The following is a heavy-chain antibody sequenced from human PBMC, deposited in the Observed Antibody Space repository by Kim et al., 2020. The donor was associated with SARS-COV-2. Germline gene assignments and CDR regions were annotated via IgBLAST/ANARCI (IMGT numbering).Heavy chain of an antibody. J-gene: IGHJ4*02. D-gene: IGHD3-22*01. Sequence: TTHNPTLKSRVTISVDTSKNQFSLKLSSVTAADTAVYYCASLPYYDSRPIWGQGTLVTVSS. CDR3: ASLPYYDSRPI. CDR2: T. V-gene: IGHV4-30-2*05.